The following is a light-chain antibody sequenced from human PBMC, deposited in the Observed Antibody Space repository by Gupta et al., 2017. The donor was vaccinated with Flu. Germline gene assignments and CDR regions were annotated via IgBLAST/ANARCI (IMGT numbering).Light chain of an antibody. V-gene: IGLV6-57*01. CDR1: SGGIGSAF. CDR3: QAYDGDNWV. CDR2: QND. Sequence: FMLTQPRSVSDSPGKTVTISCTRSSGGIGSAFVQWLQPRPGSSPTTVIYQNDERPSGVPARFSGSIDTSSNSAALVISGRRTEDEADYYCQAYDGDNWVFGGGTKLNVL. J-gene: IGLJ3*02.